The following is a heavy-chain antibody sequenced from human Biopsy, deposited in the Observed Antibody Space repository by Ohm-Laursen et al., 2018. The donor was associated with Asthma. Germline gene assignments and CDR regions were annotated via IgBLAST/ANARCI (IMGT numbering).Heavy chain of an antibody. V-gene: IGHV4-31*03. Sequence: TLSLTCTVSGGSISSGDYYWSWIRQHPGKGLEWIGYIYYSGSTYYNPSLKSRVTISVDTSKNQFSLNLSSVTAADTAVYYCARWGSFGFDYWGQGTLVTVSS. CDR2: IYYSGST. CDR1: GGSISSGDYY. CDR3: ARWGSFGFDY. J-gene: IGHJ4*02. D-gene: IGHD7-27*01.